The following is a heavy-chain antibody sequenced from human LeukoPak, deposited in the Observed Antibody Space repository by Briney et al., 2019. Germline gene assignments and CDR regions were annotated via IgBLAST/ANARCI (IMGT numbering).Heavy chain of an antibody. CDR1: GFTFDDYA. Sequence: GRSLRLSCAASGFTFDDYAMHWARQAPGEGLEGVSGISWNGGSIGYADSVKGRFTISRDNAKNSLYLQMKRLRAEVTALYYCAKDAGWGLLEHFDYWGQGTLLTVSS. D-gene: IGHD1-26*01. J-gene: IGHJ4*02. CDR2: ISWNGGSI. CDR3: AKDAGWGLLEHFDY. V-gene: IGHV3-9*01.